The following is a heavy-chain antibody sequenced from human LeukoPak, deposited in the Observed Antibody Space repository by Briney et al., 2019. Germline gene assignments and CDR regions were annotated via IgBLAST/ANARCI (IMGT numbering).Heavy chain of an antibody. CDR1: GGTFSSYA. CDR3: ARDLPGIAVAGSFDY. CDR2: IIPIFGTA. Sequence: ASVKVSCKASGGTFSSYAISWVRQAPGQGLEWMGGIIPIFGTANYAQKFQGRVTITADESTSTAYMELSSLRSEYTAVYYCARDLPGIAVAGSFDYWGQGTLVTVSS. D-gene: IGHD6-19*01. V-gene: IGHV1-69*13. J-gene: IGHJ4*02.